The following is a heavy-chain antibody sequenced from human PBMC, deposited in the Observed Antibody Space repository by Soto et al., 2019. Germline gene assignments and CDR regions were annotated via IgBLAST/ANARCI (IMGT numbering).Heavy chain of an antibody. CDR2: ISHDGRSK. J-gene: IGHJ3*01. Sequence: GGSVRLSCAASGFTFSRLGIHWVRPAPGKGLEWVAVISHDGRSKFYGDSVRGRFTVSRDNSKNILSLEMNSLRAKNTAGYYCAKDRGYCDSSSCYLGHAFDVWSQGTTGTVSS. V-gene: IGHV3-30*18. CDR1: GFTFSRLG. CDR3: AKDRGYCDSSSCYLGHAFDV. D-gene: IGHD2-2*01.